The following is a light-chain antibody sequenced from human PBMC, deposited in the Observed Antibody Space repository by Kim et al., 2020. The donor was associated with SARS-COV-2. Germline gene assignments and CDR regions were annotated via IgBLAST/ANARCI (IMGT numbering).Light chain of an antibody. CDR1: QTISSY. Sequence: PSSLSASVGDRVTITCRASQTISSYLNWYQQKPGKPPKLLIYETSSLHSGVSSRFSGSESGTDFTLTISSLQPEDFATYYCQQTYSTPHTFGQGTKLEI. CDR2: ETS. CDR3: QQTYSTPHT. V-gene: IGKV1-39*01. J-gene: IGKJ2*01.